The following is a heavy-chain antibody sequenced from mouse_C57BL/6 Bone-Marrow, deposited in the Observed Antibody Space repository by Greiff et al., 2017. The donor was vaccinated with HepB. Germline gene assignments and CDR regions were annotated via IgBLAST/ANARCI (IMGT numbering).Heavy chain of an antibody. CDR2: IDPSDSYT. D-gene: IGHD2-4*01. Sequence: QVQLQQPGAELVMPGASVKLSCKASGYTFTSYWMHWVKQRPGQGLEWIGEIDPSDSYTNYNQKFKGKSTLTVDKSSSTAYMQLSSLTSEDSAVYYCARYDYGGDYWGQGTSVTVSS. J-gene: IGHJ4*01. CDR3: ARYDYGGDY. V-gene: IGHV1-69*01. CDR1: GYTFTSYW.